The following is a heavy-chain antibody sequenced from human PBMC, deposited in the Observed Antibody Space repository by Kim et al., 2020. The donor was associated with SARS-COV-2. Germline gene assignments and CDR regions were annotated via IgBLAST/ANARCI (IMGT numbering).Heavy chain of an antibody. D-gene: IGHD2-2*01. Sequence: GGSLRLSCAASGFTFSNAWMSWVRQAPGKGLEWVGRIKSKTDGGTTDYAAPVKGRFTISRDDSKNTLYLQMNSLKTEDTAVYYCTTASTDIVVAHPHYYYYGMDVWGQGTTVTVSS. J-gene: IGHJ6*02. CDR3: TTASTDIVVAHPHYYYYGMDV. V-gene: IGHV3-15*01. CDR2: IKSKTDGGTT. CDR1: GFTFSNAW.